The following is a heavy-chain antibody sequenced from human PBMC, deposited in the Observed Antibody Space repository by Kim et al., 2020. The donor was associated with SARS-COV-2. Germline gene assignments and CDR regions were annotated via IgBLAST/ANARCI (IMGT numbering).Heavy chain of an antibody. Sequence: AQKFQGRVTMTRDTSTSTVYMELSSLTSEDTAVYYCARDLSARWLTYMDVWGKGTTVTVSS. CDR3: ARDLSARWLTYMDV. J-gene: IGHJ6*03. V-gene: IGHV1-46*01. D-gene: IGHD6-19*01.